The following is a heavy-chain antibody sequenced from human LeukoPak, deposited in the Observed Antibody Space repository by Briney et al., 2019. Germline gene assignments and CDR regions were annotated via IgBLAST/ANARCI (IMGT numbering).Heavy chain of an antibody. V-gene: IGHV1-8*01. Sequence: ASXKVSCKASGYTFTSYDINWVRQATGQGLEWMGWMNPNSGNTGYAQKFQGRVTMTSNTSISTAYMELSSLRSEDTAVYYCARGYVGATEYWFDPWGQGTLVTVSS. J-gene: IGHJ5*02. CDR1: GYTFTSYD. CDR2: MNPNSGNT. D-gene: IGHD1-26*01. CDR3: ARGYVGATEYWFDP.